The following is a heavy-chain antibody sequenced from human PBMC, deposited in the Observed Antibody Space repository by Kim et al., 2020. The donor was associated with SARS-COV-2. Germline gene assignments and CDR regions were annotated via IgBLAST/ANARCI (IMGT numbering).Heavy chain of an antibody. Sequence: YNPSLKSRVTISVDTSKNQFSLKLSSVTAADTAVYYCVRSYGSGSYYKDYWGQGTLVTVSS. V-gene: IGHV4-61*06. J-gene: IGHJ4*02. D-gene: IGHD3-10*01. CDR3: VRSYGSGSYYKDY.